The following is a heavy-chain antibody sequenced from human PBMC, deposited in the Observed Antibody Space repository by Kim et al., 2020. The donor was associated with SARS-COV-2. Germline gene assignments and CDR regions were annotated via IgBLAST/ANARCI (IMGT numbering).Heavy chain of an antibody. CDR2: IIPIFGTA. Sequence: SVKVSCKASGGTFSSYAISWVRQAPGQGLEWMGGIIPIFGTANYAQKFRGRVTITADESTSTAYMELSSLRSEDTAVYYCARATRDSSGFAAGVRDGWGQGTTVTVSS. CDR1: GGTFSSYA. CDR3: ARATRDSSGFAAGVRDG. J-gene: IGHJ6*02. D-gene: IGHD6-19*01. V-gene: IGHV1-69*13.